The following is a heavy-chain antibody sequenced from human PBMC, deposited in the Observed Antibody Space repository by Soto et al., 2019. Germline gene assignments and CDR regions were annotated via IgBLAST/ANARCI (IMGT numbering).Heavy chain of an antibody. CDR3: ARENYGDYEEDAFDI. CDR2: IYYSGST. CDR1: GGSISSYY. J-gene: IGHJ3*02. V-gene: IGHV4-59*01. Sequence: SETLSLTCTVSGGSISSYYWSWIRQPPGKGLEWIGYIYYSGSTNYNPSLKSRVTISVDTSKNQFSLKLSSVTAADTAVYYCARENYGDYEEDAFDIWGQGTMVTVSS. D-gene: IGHD4-17*01.